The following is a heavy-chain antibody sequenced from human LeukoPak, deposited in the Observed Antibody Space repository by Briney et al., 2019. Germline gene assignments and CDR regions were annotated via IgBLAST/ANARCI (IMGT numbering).Heavy chain of an antibody. CDR2: ITTYNDDT. D-gene: IGHD2-2*02. V-gene: IGHV1-18*04. CDR1: GYTFTNYA. Sequence: ASVKVSCKASGYTFTNYAISWVRQAPGQGLEWMGWITTYNDDTNYGQNFQGRVTMTTDTSTGTAFMELKSLRADDTAVYYCARDFRSCTGSSCCTACPAYWGQGTLVTVSS. CDR3: ARDFRSCTGSSCCTACPAY. J-gene: IGHJ4*02.